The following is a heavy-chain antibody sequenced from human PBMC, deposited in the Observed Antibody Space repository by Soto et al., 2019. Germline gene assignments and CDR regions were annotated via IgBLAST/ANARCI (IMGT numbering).Heavy chain of an antibody. CDR3: AREIESAGPLGAYYFDY. CDR1: GGTFSSYT. CDR2: IIPILGIA. Sequence: GASVKVSCKASGGTFSSYTISWVRQAPGQGLEWVGRIIPILGIANYAQKFQGRVTITADKSTSTAYMELSSLRSEDTAVYYCAREIESAGPLGAYYFDYWGQGTLVTVSS. V-gene: IGHV1-69*04. J-gene: IGHJ4*02. D-gene: IGHD6-13*01.